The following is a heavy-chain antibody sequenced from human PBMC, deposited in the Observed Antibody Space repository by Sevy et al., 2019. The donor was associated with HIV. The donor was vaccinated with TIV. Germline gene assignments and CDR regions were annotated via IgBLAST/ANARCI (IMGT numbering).Heavy chain of an antibody. CDR2: IKGKIDYGTT. CDR3: TTEALDGDYGDYYVYGMDV. Sequence: GGSLRLSCAASGITFNNAWMSWVRQAPGKGLEWVDRIKGKIDYGTTDNAAPVKGRFTISKDDSKNTLYLQMNSLKTEDTAVYYCTTEALDGDYGDYYVYGMDVWGQGTTVTVSS. CDR1: GITFNNAW. D-gene: IGHD4-17*01. V-gene: IGHV3-15*01. J-gene: IGHJ6*02.